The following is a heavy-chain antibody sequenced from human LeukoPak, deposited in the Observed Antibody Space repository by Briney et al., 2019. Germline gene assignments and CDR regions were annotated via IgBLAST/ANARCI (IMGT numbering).Heavy chain of an antibody. J-gene: IGHJ4*02. CDR2: INHSGST. Sequence: SETLSLTCAVYGGSFSGYYWSWIRQPPGKGLEWIGEINHSGSTNYNPSLKSRVTISVDTSKNQFSLKLSSVTAADTAVYYCARVGTTYYYGSGSYYFDYWGQGTLVTVSS. V-gene: IGHV4-34*01. CDR3: ARVGTTYYYGSGSYYFDY. CDR1: GGSFSGYY. D-gene: IGHD3-10*01.